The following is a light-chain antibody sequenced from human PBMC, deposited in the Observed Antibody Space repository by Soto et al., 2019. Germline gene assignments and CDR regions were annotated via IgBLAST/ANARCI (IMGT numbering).Light chain of an antibody. CDR2: KAS. CDR3: QQYNNYWT. J-gene: IGKJ1*01. CDR1: QSISTW. Sequence: IQMTQSPSTLAASVGDRVTFTCRASQSISTWLAWYQQKPGKAPKLLIYKASTLEVGVPSRFSGSGSGTEFTLTISTLQPADFATYYCQQYNNYWTFGQGTRVEIK. V-gene: IGKV1-5*03.